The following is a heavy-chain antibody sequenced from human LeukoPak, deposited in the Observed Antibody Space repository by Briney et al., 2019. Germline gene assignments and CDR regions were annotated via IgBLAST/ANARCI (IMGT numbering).Heavy chain of an antibody. CDR3: AKDYERDFWSGWAFDI. CDR2: INHDGSDT. CDR1: GFTFKLYW. Sequence: QPGGSLRLSCAASGFTFKLYWMHWVRQVPGRGPVWVSRINHDGSDTIYADSVRGRFAISRDDAKNTLYLQMNSLRAEDTAVYYCAKDYERDFWSGWAFDIWGQGTMVTVSS. J-gene: IGHJ3*02. D-gene: IGHD3-3*01. V-gene: IGHV3-74*01.